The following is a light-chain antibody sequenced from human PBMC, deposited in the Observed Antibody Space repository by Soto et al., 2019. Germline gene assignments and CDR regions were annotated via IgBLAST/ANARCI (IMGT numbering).Light chain of an antibody. V-gene: IGKV3-11*01. CDR3: QHRLYWPLT. Sequence: EIVLTQSPATLSLSAGERATLSCRASQGVSTHLAWYQQKPGQAPRLLIYDSSKRATGIPARFSGSGSGTDFTLTISSLEPDDFAVYYCQHRLYWPLTFGGGTKVDI. CDR1: QGVSTH. J-gene: IGKJ4*01. CDR2: DSS.